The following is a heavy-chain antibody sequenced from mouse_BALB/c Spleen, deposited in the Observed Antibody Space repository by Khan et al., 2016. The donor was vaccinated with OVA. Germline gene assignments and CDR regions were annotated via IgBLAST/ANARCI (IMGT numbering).Heavy chain of an antibody. V-gene: IGHV9-4*02. CDR2: INTHSGVP. J-gene: IGHJ4*01. CDR1: GYTFTTAG. D-gene: IGHD2-10*01. Sequence: QIQLVQSGPELKKPGETVRISCKASGYTFTTAGMQWVQKMPGKGLKWIGWINTHSGVPKYAEDFKGRFAFSLETSASTVYLQITNLKNEDTATYFGGEGGAAYNETDGGARNYWVQETQVTVSS. CDR3: GEGGAAYNETDGGARNY.